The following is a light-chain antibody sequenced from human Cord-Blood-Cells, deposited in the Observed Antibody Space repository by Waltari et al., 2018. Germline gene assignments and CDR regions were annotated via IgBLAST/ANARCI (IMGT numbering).Light chain of an antibody. CDR1: QSVSTSY. V-gene: IGKV3-20*01. Sequence: VLTQSPGNLSLSQGERATLSCRASQSVSTSYLAWYQQKPGQAPRLLIYGASSRATGIPDRFSGSGSGTDFTLTISRLEPEDFAVYYCQQYGSSPYSFGQGTKLEIK. J-gene: IGKJ2*03. CDR3: QQYGSSPYS. CDR2: GAS.